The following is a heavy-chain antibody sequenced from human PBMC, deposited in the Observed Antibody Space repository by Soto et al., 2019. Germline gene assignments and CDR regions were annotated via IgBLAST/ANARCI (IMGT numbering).Heavy chain of an antibody. CDR2: IYHSGST. J-gene: IGHJ6*02. CDR1: GGSISSGGYS. Sequence: SETLSLTCAVSGGSISSGGYSWSWIRQPPGKGLEWIGYIYHSGSTYYNPSLKSRVTISVDRSKNQFSLKLSSVTAADTAVYYCASGPSIGGDYFGMDVWGQGTTVTVSS. D-gene: IGHD1-26*01. CDR3: ASGPSIGGDYFGMDV. V-gene: IGHV4-30-2*01.